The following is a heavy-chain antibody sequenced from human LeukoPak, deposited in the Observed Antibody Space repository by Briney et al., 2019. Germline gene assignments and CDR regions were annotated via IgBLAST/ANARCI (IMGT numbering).Heavy chain of an antibody. V-gene: IGHV3-21*01. CDR3: AKDRRLYDILTPFDY. CDR2: ISSSSSYI. CDR1: GFTFSSYS. Sequence: GGSLRLSCAASGFTFSSYSMNWVRQAPGKGLEWVSSISSSSSYIYYADSVKGRFTISRDNAKNSLYLQMNSLRAEDTAVYFCAKDRRLYDILTPFDYWGQGTLVTVSS. J-gene: IGHJ4*02. D-gene: IGHD3-9*01.